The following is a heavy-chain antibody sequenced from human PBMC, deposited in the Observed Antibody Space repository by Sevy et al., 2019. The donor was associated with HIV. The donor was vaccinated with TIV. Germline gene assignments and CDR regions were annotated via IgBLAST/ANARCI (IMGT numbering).Heavy chain of an antibody. V-gene: IGHV3-21*01. CDR2: ISSSGSYI. J-gene: IGHJ6*02. D-gene: IGHD4-4*01. Sequence: GGSLRLSCAASGFIFSNYGMNWVRQAPGKGLEWVSSISSSGSYIYYGDSMKGRFTISRDNAKNSLFLQMNSLRAEDTAVSYCAREDYSNYYFYAMDVWGQGTNVTVSS. CDR3: AREDYSNYYFYAMDV. CDR1: GFIFSNYG.